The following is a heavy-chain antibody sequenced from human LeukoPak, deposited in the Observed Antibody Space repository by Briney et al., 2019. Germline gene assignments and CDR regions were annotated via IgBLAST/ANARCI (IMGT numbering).Heavy chain of an antibody. J-gene: IGHJ3*02. CDR1: GGSISSGGYS. V-gene: IGHV4-30-2*01. Sequence: SETLSLTCAVSGGSISSGGYSWSWIRQPPGKGLEWIGYIYHSGSTYYNPSLKSRVTISVDRSKNQFSLKLSSVTAADTAVYYCARGICSSTSCYTPGAFDIWGQGTMVTVSS. D-gene: IGHD2-2*02. CDR2: IYHSGST. CDR3: ARGICSSTSCYTPGAFDI.